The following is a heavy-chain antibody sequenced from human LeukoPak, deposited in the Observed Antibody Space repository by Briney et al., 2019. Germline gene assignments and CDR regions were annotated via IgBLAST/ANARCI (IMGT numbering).Heavy chain of an antibody. Sequence: ASVKVSCKASGYTFTAYYMHWVRQAPGQGLEWMGWINPNSGDTKIAQKFQGRVTMTRDTSISTAYMELSSLRSDDTAVYYCARDPDYGGFDYWGQGTLVTVSS. CDR2: INPNSGDT. D-gene: IGHD4-23*01. CDR3: ARDPDYGGFDY. V-gene: IGHV1-2*02. CDR1: GYTFTAYY. J-gene: IGHJ4*02.